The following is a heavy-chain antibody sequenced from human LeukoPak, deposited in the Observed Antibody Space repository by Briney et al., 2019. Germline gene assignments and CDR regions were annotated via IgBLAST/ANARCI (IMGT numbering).Heavy chain of an antibody. D-gene: IGHD3-22*01. Sequence: GGSLRLSCAASGFTVSSNYMSWVRQAPGKGLEWVSVIYSGGSTYYADSVKGRFTISRDNSKNTLYLQMNSLRAEDTAVYYCARETRGHYYDSSGPLDYWGQGTLVTVSS. CDR1: GFTVSSNY. CDR2: IYSGGST. V-gene: IGHV3-53*01. CDR3: ARETRGHYYDSSGPLDY. J-gene: IGHJ4*02.